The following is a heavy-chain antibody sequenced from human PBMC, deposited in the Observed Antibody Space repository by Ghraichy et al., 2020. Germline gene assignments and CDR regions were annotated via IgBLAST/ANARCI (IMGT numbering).Heavy chain of an antibody. V-gene: IGHV4-38-2*02. CDR3: ARDLGDYGDPRGWFDP. CDR1: GYSISSGYY. Sequence: SETLSLTCAVSGYSISSGYYWGWIRQPPGKGLEWIGTIYHGGSTYYNPSLKSRVTISVDTSKNQFSLKLTSVTAADTALYYCARDLGDYGDPRGWFDPWGQGTLVTVSS. D-gene: IGHD4-17*01. CDR2: IYHGGST. J-gene: IGHJ5*02.